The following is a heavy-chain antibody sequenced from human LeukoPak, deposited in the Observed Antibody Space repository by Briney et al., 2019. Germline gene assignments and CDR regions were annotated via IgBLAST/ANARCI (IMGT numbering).Heavy chain of an antibody. J-gene: IGHJ3*02. CDR3: ARDPDYYDSSEIRAFDI. V-gene: IGHV4-39*02. CDR2: IYYTGNT. CDR1: GVSISSSNSY. D-gene: IGHD3-22*01. Sequence: PSETLSLTCTVSGVSISSSNSYWGWIRQPPGKGLEWIGSIYYTGNTYYNASLQSRVTISIDTSKNQISLRLTSVTAADTAVYYCARDPDYYDSSEIRAFDIWGQGTMVTVSS.